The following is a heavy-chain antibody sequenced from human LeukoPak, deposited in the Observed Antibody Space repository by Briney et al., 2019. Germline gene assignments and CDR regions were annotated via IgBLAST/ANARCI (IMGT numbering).Heavy chain of an antibody. CDR1: GFPFTSYS. CDR3: ARDSLAGDY. Sequence: SGGSLRLSCAPSGFPFTSYSMNWVRQAPGKGLEWVSYISSSSSTRYYADSVKGRFTISRDNAKNSLFLQMNSLRDEDTAVYYCARDSLAGDYWGQGTMVTVSS. CDR2: ISSSSSTR. J-gene: IGHJ4*02. V-gene: IGHV3-48*02.